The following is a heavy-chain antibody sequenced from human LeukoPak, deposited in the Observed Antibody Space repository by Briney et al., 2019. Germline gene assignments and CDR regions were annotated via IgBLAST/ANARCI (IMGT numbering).Heavy chain of an antibody. CDR2: IYHSGRT. CDR1: GHSISSGHY. CDR3: ASSYSSGTYNWFDP. Sequence: SETLSLTCAVSGHSISSGHYWGWIRQPPGKGLEWIGSIYHSGRTYYNPSLKSRVTISVDTSKNQFSLKLSSVTAADTAVYYCASSYSSGTYNWFDPWGQGTLVTVSS. J-gene: IGHJ5*02. V-gene: IGHV4-38-2*01. D-gene: IGHD3-22*01.